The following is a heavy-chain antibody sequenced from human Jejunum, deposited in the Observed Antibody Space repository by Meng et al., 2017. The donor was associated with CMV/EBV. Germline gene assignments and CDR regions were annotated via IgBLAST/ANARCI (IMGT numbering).Heavy chain of an antibody. CDR3: ARDPRFSGGWFDT. CDR1: GITLSPYV. J-gene: IGHJ5*02. V-gene: IGHV3-30-3*01. Sequence: AASGITLSPYVMHWVRQAPGKGLEWVAVISHDGSNYYYADSVKGRFTISRDNSKNTLHLQMNSLRPEDTAVYYCARDPRFSGGWFDTWGQGTLVTVSS. D-gene: IGHD3-3*01. CDR2: ISHDGSNY.